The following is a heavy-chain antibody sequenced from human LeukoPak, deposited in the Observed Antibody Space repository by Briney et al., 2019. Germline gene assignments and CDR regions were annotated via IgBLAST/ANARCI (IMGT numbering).Heavy chain of an antibody. CDR1: GFTFSSYG. CDR3: ARDGSYDSSGYQDY. D-gene: IGHD3-22*01. Sequence: AGGSLRLSCAASGFTFSSYGMHWVRQAPGKGLEWVAVIWYDGSNKYYADSAKGRFTISRDNSKNTLYLQMNSLRAEDTAVYYCARDGSYDSSGYQDYWGQGTLVTVSS. CDR2: IWYDGSNK. V-gene: IGHV3-33*01. J-gene: IGHJ4*02.